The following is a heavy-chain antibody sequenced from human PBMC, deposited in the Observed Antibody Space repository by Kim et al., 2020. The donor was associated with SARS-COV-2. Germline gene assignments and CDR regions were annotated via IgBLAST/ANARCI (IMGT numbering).Heavy chain of an antibody. CDR2: VSGSSDDI. Sequence: GGSLRLSCAASRFTFSDYYMSWIRQAPGEGLEWVSYVSGSSDDISYADSVQGRFTISRDNAKNSLYLQMNNLRAEDTAVYYCVRTSDSDYHYFFDHWGPG. D-gene: IGHD6-25*01. V-gene: IGHV3-11*03. J-gene: IGHJ4*02. CDR3: VRTSDSDYHYFFDH. CDR1: RFTFSDYY.